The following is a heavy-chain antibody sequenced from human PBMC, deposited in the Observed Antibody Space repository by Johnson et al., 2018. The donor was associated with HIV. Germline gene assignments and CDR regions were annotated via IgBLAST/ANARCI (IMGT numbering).Heavy chain of an antibody. CDR3: ARDKYGVPSGAFDI. V-gene: IGHV3-11*01. J-gene: IGHJ3*02. D-gene: IGHD4-17*01. Sequence: QVQLVESGGGLVKPGGSLRLSCAASGFTFSDYYMSWLRQAPGKGLEWVSYISSSGSTIYYADSVKGRFTISRDNSKNTLHLQMNNVRAEDTALYYCARDKYGVPSGAFDIWGQGTMVTVSS. CDR2: ISSSGSTI. CDR1: GFTFSDYY.